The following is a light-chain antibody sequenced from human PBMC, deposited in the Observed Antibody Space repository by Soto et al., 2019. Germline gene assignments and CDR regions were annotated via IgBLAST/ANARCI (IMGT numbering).Light chain of an antibody. V-gene: IGLV2-23*01. CDR2: EGS. Sequence: QSVLTQPASVSGSPGQSITISCTGTSSDVGSYNLVSWYQQHPGKAPKLMIYEGSKRPSGVSNRFSGSKSGNTASPTISGLQAEDEADYYCCSYAVSSTSFYVFGTGTKVTVL. J-gene: IGLJ1*01. CDR3: CSYAVSSTSFYV. CDR1: SSDVGSYNL.